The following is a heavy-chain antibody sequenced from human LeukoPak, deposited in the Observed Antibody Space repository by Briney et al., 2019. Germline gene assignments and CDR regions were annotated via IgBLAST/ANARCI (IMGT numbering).Heavy chain of an antibody. CDR2: IKQDRSEK. CDR3: ARNPDYYASAGYYYVDAFDV. CDR1: GFTFSSYW. D-gene: IGHD3-22*01. V-gene: IGHV3-7*01. Sequence: PGGSLRLSCAASGFTFSSYWMSWVRQAPGKGLEWVANIKQDRSEKYYVDSVKGRFTISRDNAKNSLSLQMNSLRAEDTAVYYCARNPDYYASAGYYYVDAFDVWGQGTMVTVSS. J-gene: IGHJ3*01.